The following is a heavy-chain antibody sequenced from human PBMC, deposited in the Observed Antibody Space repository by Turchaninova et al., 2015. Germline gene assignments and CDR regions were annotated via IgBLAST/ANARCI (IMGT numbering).Heavy chain of an antibody. D-gene: IGHD1-1*01. CDR2: IFQSGRS. CDR1: GNSISSGYY. Sequence: QVQLQESGPGLVKPSETLSLTCVGPGNSISSGYYWGWIRQPPGKGLEWIGSIFQSGRSYYNPSFKSRVTISVDTSKNLLSLKLSSVTAADTAVYYCARDQGTTGPKLFDFWGQGTLVTVSS. CDR3: ARDQGTTGPKLFDF. V-gene: IGHV4-38-2*02. J-gene: IGHJ4*02.